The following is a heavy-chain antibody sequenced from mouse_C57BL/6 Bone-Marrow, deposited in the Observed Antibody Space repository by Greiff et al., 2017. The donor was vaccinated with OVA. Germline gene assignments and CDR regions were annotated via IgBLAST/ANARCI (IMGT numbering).Heavy chain of an antibody. D-gene: IGHD1-1*01. CDR2: IYPGSGNT. CDR1: GYTFTDYY. CDR3: GSWDFAY. V-gene: IGHV1-76*01. J-gene: IGHJ3*01. Sequence: QVQLKESGAELVRPGASVKLSCKASGYTFTDYYINWVKQRPGQGLEWIARIYPGSGNTYYNEKFKGKATLTAEKSSSTAYMQLSSLKSEDSAVYYCGSWDFAYWGQGTLVTVSA.